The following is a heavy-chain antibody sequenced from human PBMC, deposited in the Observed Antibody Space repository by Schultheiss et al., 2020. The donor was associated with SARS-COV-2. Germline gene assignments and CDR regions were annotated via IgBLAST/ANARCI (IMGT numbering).Heavy chain of an antibody. Sequence: SETLSLTCSVSGNSISGHHWSWIRRPPGKGLQWLGYISYTGNTKYDPSLSSRVTMSLDASKNEFSLSLKSVTAADTAVYYCARHVPLMGLYYYQYGMDVWGQGTTVTVSS. J-gene: IGHJ6*02. D-gene: IGHD3-16*01. V-gene: IGHV4-59*11. CDR3: ARHVPLMGLYYYQYGMDV. CDR2: ISYTGNT. CDR1: GNSISGHH.